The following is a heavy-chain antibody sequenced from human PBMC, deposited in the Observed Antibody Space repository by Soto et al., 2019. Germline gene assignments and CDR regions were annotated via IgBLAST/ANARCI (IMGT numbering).Heavy chain of an antibody. J-gene: IGHJ6*02. CDR1: GFTFSSYA. CDR2: MSGSGGNT. CDR3: AKDRGTGWYDYDYYGMDV. Sequence: EVQLLESGGGLVQPGGSLRLSCAASGFTFSSYAMSWVRQAPGKGLEWVSAMSGSGGNTYYADSVKGRFTISRDNSKNTLYLQMNSLRAEDTAIYYCAKDRGTGWYDYDYYGMDVWGQGTTVTVSS. D-gene: IGHD6-19*01. V-gene: IGHV3-23*01.